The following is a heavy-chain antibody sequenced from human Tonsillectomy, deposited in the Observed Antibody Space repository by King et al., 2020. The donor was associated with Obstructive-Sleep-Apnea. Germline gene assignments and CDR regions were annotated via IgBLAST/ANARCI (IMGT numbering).Heavy chain of an antibody. CDR1: GFTFSNYN. J-gene: IGHJ4*02. Sequence: VQLVESGGGLVQPGGSLRLSCAASGFTFSNYNINWVRQAPGKGLEWVSYISSGGDTIYYAESVKGRFTISRDNAKNSLYLQMNNLRADDTAVYYCARDRLRGYSGYDLGFDFWGQGTLVTVSS. V-gene: IGHV3-48*04. D-gene: IGHD5-12*01. CDR2: ISSGGDTI. CDR3: ARDRLRGYSGYDLGFDF.